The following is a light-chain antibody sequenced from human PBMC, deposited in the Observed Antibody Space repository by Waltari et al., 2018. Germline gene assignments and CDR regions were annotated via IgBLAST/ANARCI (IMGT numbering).Light chain of an antibody. CDR1: KLGDKY. J-gene: IGLJ2*01. Sequence: SYDLTQPTSVSVAPEQTASISCSGDKLGDKYACWYQQKPGQSPVLVIHQDTKRPSGIPERFSGSNSGNTTTLTISGTQAIDEADYYCQAWDRGYARVFGGGTKLTVL. CDR3: QAWDRGYARV. V-gene: IGLV3-1*01. CDR2: QDT.